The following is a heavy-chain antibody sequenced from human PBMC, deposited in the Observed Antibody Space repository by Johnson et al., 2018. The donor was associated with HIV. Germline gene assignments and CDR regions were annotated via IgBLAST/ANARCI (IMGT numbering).Heavy chain of an antibody. Sequence: QVQLVESGGGVVKPGGSLRLSCAASGFTFSDYYMSWIRQAPGKGLVWVSGINGDGSRAQFADSVKGRFTISRDKAKNSLHLQMNSLRADDTAVYYCARKGDAFDIWGQGTMVTVSS. CDR2: INGDGSRA. V-gene: IGHV3-11*01. CDR1: GFTFSDYY. J-gene: IGHJ3*02. CDR3: ARKGDAFDI.